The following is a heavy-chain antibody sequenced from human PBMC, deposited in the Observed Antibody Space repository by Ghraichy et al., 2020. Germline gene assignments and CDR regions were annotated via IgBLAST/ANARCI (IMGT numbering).Heavy chain of an antibody. D-gene: IGHD3-10*01. CDR3: ARGQNYYGSGSYLGY. V-gene: IGHV4-34*01. J-gene: IGHJ4*02. Sequence: SETLTLTCAVYGGSFSGYYWSWIRQPPGKGLEWIGEINHSGSTNYNPSLKSRVTISVDTSKNQFSLKLSSVTAADTAVYYCARGQNYYGSGSYLGYWGQGTLVTVSS. CDR1: GGSFSGYY. CDR2: INHSGST.